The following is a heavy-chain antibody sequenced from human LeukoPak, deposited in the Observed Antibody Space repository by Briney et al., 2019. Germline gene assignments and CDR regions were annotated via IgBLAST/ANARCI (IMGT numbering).Heavy chain of an antibody. CDR2: INHSGST. CDR3: ARRTRTHWFDP. J-gene: IGHJ5*02. D-gene: IGHD1/OR15-1a*01. Sequence: PSETLSLTCAVYGGSFSGYFWSWIRQPPGRGLEWIGEINHSGSTNYNPSLKSRVTISVDTSKNQFSLKLSSVTAADTAVYYCARRTRTHWFDPWGQGTLVTVSS. V-gene: IGHV4-34*01. CDR1: GGSFSGYF.